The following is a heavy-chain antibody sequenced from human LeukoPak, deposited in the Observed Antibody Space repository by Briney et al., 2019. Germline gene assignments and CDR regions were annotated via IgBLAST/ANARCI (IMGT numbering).Heavy chain of an antibody. CDR3: AKHPPMVRGVILGYFDY. D-gene: IGHD3-10*01. J-gene: IGHJ4*02. CDR2: IYYTET. CDR1: GGSVSDYY. Sequence: SETLSLTCTVSGGSVSDYYWSWIRQSPGKGLEWIGYIYYTETSYNPSLKSRVTISADTSKNQFSLKLYSVTAADTAVYYCAKHPPMVRGVILGYFDYWGQGTLVTVSS. V-gene: IGHV4-59*02.